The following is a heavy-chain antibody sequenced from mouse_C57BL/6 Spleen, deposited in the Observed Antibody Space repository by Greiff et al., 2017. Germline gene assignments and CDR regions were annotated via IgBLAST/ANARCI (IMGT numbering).Heavy chain of an antibody. V-gene: IGHV1-64*01. CDR2: IHPNSGST. CDR1: GYTFTSYW. Sequence: VQLQQSGPELVKPGASVQLSCKASGYTFTSYWMHWVKQRPGQGLEWIGMIHPNSGSTNYNEKFKSKATLTVDKSSSTAYMQLSSLTSEDSAVYYCAREGITTVPFAYWGQGTLLTVSA. CDR3: AREGITTVPFAY. J-gene: IGHJ3*01. D-gene: IGHD1-1*01.